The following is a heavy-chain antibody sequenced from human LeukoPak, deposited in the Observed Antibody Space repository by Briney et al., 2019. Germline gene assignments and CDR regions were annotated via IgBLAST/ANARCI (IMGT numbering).Heavy chain of an antibody. J-gene: IGHJ6*03. CDR2: IWVDESKK. Sequence: GGSLRLSCGASGFSFRSYGFHWVRQAPGKGLEWVAAIWVDESKKNYADSVRGRFTISRDNSKNMLYLQMNSLSGEDTAVYSCARGRLYYMDVWGQGTTVTISS. V-gene: IGHV3-33*01. CDR1: GFSFRSYG. CDR3: ARGRLYYMDV.